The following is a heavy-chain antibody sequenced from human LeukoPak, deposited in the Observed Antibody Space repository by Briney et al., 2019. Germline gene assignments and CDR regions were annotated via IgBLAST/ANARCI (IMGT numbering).Heavy chain of an antibody. CDR1: GFTFSSYA. J-gene: IGHJ4*02. CDR3: AREVGASEFDY. CDR2: ISSSSGYI. Sequence: PGGSLRLPCAASGFTFSSYAMNWVRQAPGKGLEWVSSISSSSGYIFYADSVKGRFTISRDNSKNIVYLQMDSLRVDDTAVYYCAREVGASEFDYWGQGTLVTVSS. D-gene: IGHD1-26*01. V-gene: IGHV3-21*01.